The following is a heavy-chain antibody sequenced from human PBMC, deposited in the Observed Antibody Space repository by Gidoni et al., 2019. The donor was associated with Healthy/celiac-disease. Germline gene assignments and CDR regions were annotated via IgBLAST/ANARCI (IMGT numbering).Heavy chain of an antibody. CDR2: IYPGDSDT. V-gene: IGHV5-51*01. CDR1: GYSFTSYW. CDR3: ARHLRPPRGGAYWYFDL. D-gene: IGHD2-15*01. J-gene: IGHJ2*01. Sequence: EVQLVQSGAEVEKPGESLKISCKGSGYSFTSYWIGWVRQMPGKGLEWMGIIYPGDSDTRYSPSFQGQVTISADKSISTAYLQWSSLKASDTAMYYCARHLRPPRGGAYWYFDLWGRGTLVTVSS.